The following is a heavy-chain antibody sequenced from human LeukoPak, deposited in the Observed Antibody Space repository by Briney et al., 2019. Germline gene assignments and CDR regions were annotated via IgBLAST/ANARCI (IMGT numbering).Heavy chain of an antibody. CDR3: ARAESHYYDSSGFDY. Sequence: GGSLRLSCAASGFTFSSYSMNWVRQAPGKGLEWVANIKQDGSEKYYVDSVKGRFTISRDNAKNSLYLQMNSLRAEDTAVYYCARAESHYYDSSGFDYWGQGTLVTVSS. D-gene: IGHD3-22*01. CDR1: GFTFSSYS. J-gene: IGHJ4*02. CDR2: IKQDGSEK. V-gene: IGHV3-7*01.